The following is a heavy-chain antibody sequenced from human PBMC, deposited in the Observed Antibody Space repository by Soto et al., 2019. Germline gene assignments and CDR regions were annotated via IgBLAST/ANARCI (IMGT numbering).Heavy chain of an antibody. Sequence: DLEESGGGLVQPGGSLRLSCAASGFTFSSYWRNWVRQAPGKGLEWVTNINQDGNEDNLLDSVKGRFTISRDNAKNSLFLQMNSLRVDDTAVYYCARTGDGHHDFLDYWGQGALVSVSS. J-gene: IGHJ4*02. CDR1: GFTFSSYW. V-gene: IGHV3-7*01. D-gene: IGHD1-1*01. CDR2: INQDGNED. CDR3: ARTGDGHHDFLDY.